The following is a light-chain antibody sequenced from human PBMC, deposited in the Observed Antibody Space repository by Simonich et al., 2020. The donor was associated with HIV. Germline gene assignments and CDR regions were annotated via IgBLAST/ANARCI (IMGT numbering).Light chain of an antibody. CDR1: QSVLFSSKNKNY. CDR2: WAT. J-gene: IGKJ1*01. Sequence: DIVMTQSPDSLVVSLGERATINCKSSQSVLFSSKNKNYLAWYQQKPGQPPKLRIYWATTRESGVHDRFSGRGSGTDFTLTISILQAEDVAVYYCQQYYSTPRTFGQGTKVEIK. V-gene: IGKV4-1*01. CDR3: QQYYSTPRT.